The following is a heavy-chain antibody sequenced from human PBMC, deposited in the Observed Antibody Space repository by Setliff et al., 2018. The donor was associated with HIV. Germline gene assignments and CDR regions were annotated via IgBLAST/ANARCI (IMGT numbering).Heavy chain of an antibody. V-gene: IGHV4-39*01. CDR2: IRSSGDT. J-gene: IGHJ4*02. Sequence: SETLSLTCTVSGASISSHNYYWGWIRQSPGKGLEWIASIRSSGDTYYNPSPQSRVIISVDTSNNQISLKLTSVTAADTAVYYCTIPASSLAPNWGRGTQVTVSS. CDR1: GASISSHNYY. CDR3: TIPASSLAPN.